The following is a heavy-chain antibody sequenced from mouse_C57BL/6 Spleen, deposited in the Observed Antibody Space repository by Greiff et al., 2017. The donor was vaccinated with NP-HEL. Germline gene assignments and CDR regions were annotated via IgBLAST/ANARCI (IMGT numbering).Heavy chain of an antibody. Sequence: VQLQQPGAELVKPGASVKMSCKASGYTFTSYWITWVKQRPGQGLEWIGDICPGSGSTNYNETFKSKATLTVDTSSSTAYMQRSSLTSEDSADYYGTSLTTVVGGYWGQGTLVTVSA. V-gene: IGHV1-55*01. J-gene: IGHJ3*01. CDR3: TSLTTVVGGY. CDR1: GYTFTSYW. D-gene: IGHD1-1*01. CDR2: ICPGSGST.